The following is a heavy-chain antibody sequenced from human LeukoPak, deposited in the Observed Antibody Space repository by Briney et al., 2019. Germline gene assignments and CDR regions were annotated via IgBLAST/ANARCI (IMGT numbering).Heavy chain of an antibody. Sequence: GGSLRLSCEVSGLIFRSYWMSWVRQAPGKGLEWVANINQDGSEKYFVDSVRGRFTISRDSAKNSLHLQMNTLRAEDTAVYYCARERDGRFFDYWGQGTLVTVSS. CDR3: ARERDGRFFDY. D-gene: IGHD5-24*01. V-gene: IGHV3-7*01. J-gene: IGHJ4*02. CDR2: INQDGSEK. CDR1: GLIFRSYW.